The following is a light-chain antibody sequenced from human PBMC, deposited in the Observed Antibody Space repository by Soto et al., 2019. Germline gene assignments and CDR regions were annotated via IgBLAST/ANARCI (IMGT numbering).Light chain of an antibody. Sequence: EIVLTQSPATLSLSPGERATLSCRASQSISSYLAWYQQTPGLAPRLLIYDASNRATGIPARFTGSGFGTDFTLTITSLETEDFAVYYCQQRSNWPRTFGQGTKVDIK. CDR3: QQRSNWPRT. CDR1: QSISSY. V-gene: IGKV3-11*01. CDR2: DAS. J-gene: IGKJ1*01.